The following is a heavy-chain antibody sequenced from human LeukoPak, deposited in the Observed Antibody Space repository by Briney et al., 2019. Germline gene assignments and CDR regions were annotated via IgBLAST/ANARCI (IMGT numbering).Heavy chain of an antibody. CDR1: GFTFTDHY. CDR3: ARDFDWGPDY. V-gene: IGHV1-2*02. J-gene: IGHJ4*02. D-gene: IGHD3-16*01. Sequence: ASVKVSCKASGFTFTDHYMHWARQAPGQGLEWMGWINGKSGVTFYAQQFQDRITVTRDTSISTMYLELNRLTSADTAIYYCARDFDWGPDYWGPGTLVAVSS. CDR2: INGKSGVT.